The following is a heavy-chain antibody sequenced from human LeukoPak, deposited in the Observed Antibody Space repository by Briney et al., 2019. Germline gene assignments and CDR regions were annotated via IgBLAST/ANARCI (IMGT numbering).Heavy chain of an antibody. CDR3: ARLGVGPAVTTVTLAFGI. Sequence: PSETLSLTCTVSGGSISSSSYYWGWIRQPPGKGLEWIGSIYYSGSTYYNPSLKSRVTISVDTSKNQFSLKLSSVTAADTAVYYCARLGVGPAVTTVTLAFGIWGQGTMVTVSS. J-gene: IGHJ3*02. V-gene: IGHV4-39*01. CDR2: IYYSGST. D-gene: IGHD4-17*01. CDR1: GGSISSSSYY.